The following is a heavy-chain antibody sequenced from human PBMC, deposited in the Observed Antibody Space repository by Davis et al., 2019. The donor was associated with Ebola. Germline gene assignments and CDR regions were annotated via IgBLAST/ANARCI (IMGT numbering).Heavy chain of an antibody. CDR3: AKVRSDYYDSSGYFKGWFDP. CDR1: GFTFSSYA. J-gene: IGHJ5*02. V-gene: IGHV3-23*01. D-gene: IGHD3-22*01. Sequence: PGGSLRLSCAASGFTFSSYAMSWVRQAPGRGLEWVSAISGSGGSTYYADSVKGRFTISRDNSKNTLYLQMNSLRAEDTAVYYCAKVRSDYYDSSGYFKGWFDPWGQGTLVTVSS. CDR2: ISGSGGST.